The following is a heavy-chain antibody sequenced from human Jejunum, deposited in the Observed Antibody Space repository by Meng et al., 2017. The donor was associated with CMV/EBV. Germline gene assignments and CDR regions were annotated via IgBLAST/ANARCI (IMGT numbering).Heavy chain of an antibody. CDR3: AKGGGTITTWFDS. J-gene: IGHJ5*01. D-gene: IGHD2-15*01. CDR2: IGSSAGYT. CDR1: GFTFSNYA. V-gene: IGHV3-23*01. Sequence: AASGFTFSNYAMSWVRQAPGKGLEWVSSIGSSAGYTYYADSVKGRFTISRDNSKNTLYLQINSLKVEDTAVYYCAKGGGTITTWFDSWGQGTLVTVSS.